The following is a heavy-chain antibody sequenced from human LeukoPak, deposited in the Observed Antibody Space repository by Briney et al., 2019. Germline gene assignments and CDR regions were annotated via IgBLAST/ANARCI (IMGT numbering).Heavy chain of an antibody. CDR3: ARDIEELAFDY. D-gene: IGHD1-26*01. Sequence: GGSLRLSCVLSGLTFSDAWMSWVRQAPGKGLDWVAVISYDGSNKYYADSVKGRFTISRDNSKNTLYLQMNSLRAEDTAVYYCARDIEELAFDYWGQGTLLTVSS. V-gene: IGHV3-30*03. CDR1: GLTFSDAW. CDR2: ISYDGSNK. J-gene: IGHJ4*02.